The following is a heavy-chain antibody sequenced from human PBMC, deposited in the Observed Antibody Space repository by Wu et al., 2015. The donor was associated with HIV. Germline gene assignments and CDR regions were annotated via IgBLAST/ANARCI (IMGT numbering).Heavy chain of an antibody. Sequence: QVQLVQSGAEVKKPGASVKVSCKASGYTFTGYYMHWVRQAPGQGLEWMGWINPNSGGTNYAQKFQGRVTMTRDTSISTAYMELSRLRSDDTAVYYCAREYCSSTSCYNAYFDLVGPWPPWSLSSS. CDR2: INPNSGGT. V-gene: IGHV1-2*02. CDR1: GYTFTGYY. CDR3: AREYCSSTSCYNAYFDL. D-gene: IGHD2-2*02. J-gene: IGHJ2*01.